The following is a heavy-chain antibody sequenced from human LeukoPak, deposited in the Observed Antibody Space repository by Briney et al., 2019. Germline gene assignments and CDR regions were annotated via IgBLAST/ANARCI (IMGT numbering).Heavy chain of an antibody. CDR2: VRSDGGHT. D-gene: IGHD3-9*01. CDR1: AFTFSNYG. J-gene: IGHJ4*02. V-gene: IGHV3-30*02. Sequence: GGSLRLSCAASAFTFSNYGMHWVRQAPGKGLDWVAFVRSDGGHTDYADSAKGRFTISRDNSKNTLYLQMNSLRAEDTAVYYCARLYLLTGYSPPTNWGQGTWSPSRQ. CDR3: ARLYLLTGYSPPTN.